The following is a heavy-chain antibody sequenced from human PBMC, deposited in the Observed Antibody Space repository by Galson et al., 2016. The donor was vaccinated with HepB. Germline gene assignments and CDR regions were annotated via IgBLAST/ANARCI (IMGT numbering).Heavy chain of an antibody. D-gene: IGHD1-26*01. CDR3: AKDVGGEAFFEY. J-gene: IGHJ4*02. CDR2: ISDSGSNT. CDR1: GFIFSSCG. V-gene: IGHV3-23*01. Sequence: SLRLSCAASGFIFSSCGMSWVRQAPGKGLEWVSTISDSGSNTHYADSVGGRFTISRDNSRNKLYLQMKSLRAEDTAVYYCAKDVGGEAFFEYWGQGALVTVSS.